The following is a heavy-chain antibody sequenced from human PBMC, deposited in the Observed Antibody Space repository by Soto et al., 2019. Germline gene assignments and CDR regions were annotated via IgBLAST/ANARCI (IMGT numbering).Heavy chain of an antibody. D-gene: IGHD6-6*01. CDR2: ISSNGVGT. CDR1: GFTLSGYA. J-gene: IGHJ6*03. V-gene: IGHV3-64*01. Sequence: EVQLAESGGGLAQPGGSLRLSCAASGFTLSGYAMDWVRQAPGKGLEYVSGISSNGVGTYYANSVQGRFTISRDNSKNTVYLQMGSLRPDVMAVYYCARRARPYFYYLDVWGKGTTVTVSS. CDR3: ARRARPYFYYLDV.